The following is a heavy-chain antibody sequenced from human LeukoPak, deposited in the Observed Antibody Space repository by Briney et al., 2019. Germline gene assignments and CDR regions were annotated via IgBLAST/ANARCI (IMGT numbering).Heavy chain of an antibody. J-gene: IGHJ6*03. CDR3: ARTTFWSGRSPDYHHCYMDV. D-gene: IGHD3-3*01. Sequence: SETLSLTCHVSGYSISSAYYWGWIRQPPGKELEWIGSIHYSGSTSYNPSLKSRVTISGDTSKNQFSLKLSSVTAADTAVYYCARTTFWSGRSPDYHHCYMDVWGKGTTVTVSS. CDR1: GYSISSAYY. V-gene: IGHV4-38-2*01. CDR2: IHYSGST.